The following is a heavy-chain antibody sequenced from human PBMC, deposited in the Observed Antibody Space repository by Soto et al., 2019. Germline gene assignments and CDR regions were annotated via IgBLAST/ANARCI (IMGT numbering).Heavy chain of an antibody. CDR1: GGSISSGDYY. Sequence: QVQLQESGPGLVKPSQTLSLTCTVSGGSISSGDYYWSWIRQHPGKGLEWIGYIYYSGSTYYNPSRKSRVXXXVXXSKNPFSLKLSFVTAADTAVYYCARWPQLKPRFDYWGQGTLVTVSS. J-gene: IGHJ4*02. CDR2: IYYSGST. D-gene: IGHD1-1*01. CDR3: ARWPQLKPRFDY. V-gene: IGHV4-31*03.